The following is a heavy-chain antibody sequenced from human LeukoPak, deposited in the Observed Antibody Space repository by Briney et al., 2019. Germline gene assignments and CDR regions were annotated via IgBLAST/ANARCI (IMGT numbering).Heavy chain of an antibody. Sequence: SETLSLTCTVSGGSISSYYWSWIRQPPGKGLEWIGYIYYSGSTNYNPSLKSRVTISVDTSKNQFSLKLSSVTAADTAVYYCARDLSSGYNWFDPWGQGTLVTVSS. CDR1: GGSISSYY. J-gene: IGHJ5*02. CDR2: IYYSGST. D-gene: IGHD3-22*01. V-gene: IGHV4-59*01. CDR3: ARDLSSGYNWFDP.